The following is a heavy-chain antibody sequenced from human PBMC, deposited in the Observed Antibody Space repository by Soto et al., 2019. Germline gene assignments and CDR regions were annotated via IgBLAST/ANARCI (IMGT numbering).Heavy chain of an antibody. CDR3: ARDEGITGTTSGMYFDL. Sequence: EVPLVESGGGLVKPGGSLRLSCAASGFTFSSYSMNWVRQAPGKGLEWVSSISSSSSYIYYADSVKGRFTISRDNAKNSLYLQMNSLRAEDTAVYYCARDEGITGTTSGMYFDLWGRGTLVTVSS. V-gene: IGHV3-21*01. CDR1: GFTFSSYS. CDR2: ISSSSSYI. J-gene: IGHJ2*01. D-gene: IGHD1-20*01.